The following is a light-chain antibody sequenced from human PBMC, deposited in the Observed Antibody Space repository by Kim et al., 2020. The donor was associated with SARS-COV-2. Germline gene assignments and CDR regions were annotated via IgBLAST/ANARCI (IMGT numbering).Light chain of an antibody. CDR2: DVS. Sequence: QSALTQPASVSGSPGQSITISCTGTSSDVGGYNYVSWYQQHPGKAPILMIYDVSNRPSGVSNRFSGSKSGNTASLTISGLQAEDEADHYCSSYTSSITRVFVGWTQLTVL. J-gene: IGLJ3*02. CDR3: SSYTSSITRV. V-gene: IGLV2-14*03. CDR1: SSDVGGYNY.